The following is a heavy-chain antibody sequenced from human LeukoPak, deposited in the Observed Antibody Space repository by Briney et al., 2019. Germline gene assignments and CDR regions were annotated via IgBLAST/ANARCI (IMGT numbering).Heavy chain of an antibody. CDR1: GFTFSSYS. J-gene: IGHJ4*02. V-gene: IGHV3-21*01. Sequence: PGGSLRLSCAASGFTFSSYSINWVRQAPGKGLEWVSSIISSSSYIYYADSVKGRFTISRDNAKNSLYLQMNSLRAEDTAVYYCARAQPTGKHSDYWGQGTLVTVSS. D-gene: IGHD3-10*01. CDR3: ARAQPTGKHSDY. CDR2: IISSSSYI.